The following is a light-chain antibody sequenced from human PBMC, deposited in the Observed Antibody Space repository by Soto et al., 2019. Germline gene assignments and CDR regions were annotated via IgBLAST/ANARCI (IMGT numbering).Light chain of an antibody. CDR3: SSYTSSSLYV. V-gene: IGLV2-14*01. Sequence: QFALTQPASVSGSPGQSITISCTGTSSDVGGYNYVSWYQQLPGKAPKLMIYDVSDRPSGVSNRFSGSKSGNTASLTISGLQAEDEADYYCSSYTSSSLYVFGTGTKVTV. CDR2: DVS. CDR1: SSDVGGYNY. J-gene: IGLJ1*01.